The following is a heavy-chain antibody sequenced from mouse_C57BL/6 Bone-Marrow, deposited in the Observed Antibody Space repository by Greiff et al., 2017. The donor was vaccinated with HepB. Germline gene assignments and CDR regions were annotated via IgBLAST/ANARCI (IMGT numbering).Heavy chain of an antibody. J-gene: IGHJ1*03. CDR2: IDPADSYT. CDR1: GYTFTSYW. Sequence: QVQLQQPGAELVKPGASVKLSCKASGYTFTSYWMQWVKQRPGQGLEWIGEIDPADSYTNYTQKFKGKTTLTVDTSSSTAYMQLSSLTSEDAAVYYCASYRRYYYDVWDTGTTITVSS. V-gene: IGHV1-50*01. CDR3: ASYRRYYYDV. D-gene: IGHD2-12*01.